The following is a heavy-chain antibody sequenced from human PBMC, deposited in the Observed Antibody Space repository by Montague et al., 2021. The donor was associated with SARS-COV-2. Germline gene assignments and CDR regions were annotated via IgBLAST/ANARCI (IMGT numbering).Heavy chain of an antibody. CDR1: GYSMRSGGYY. Sequence: TLSLTCTVSGYSMRSGGYYWSWIRQPPGKGLEWIAYMSFSGTPNYNPSLRSRLLISVDTSKNQCSLKLTSVTAADTAVYYCVRLRWTGYFESWGQGTLVPVSS. V-gene: IGHV4-31*03. J-gene: IGHJ4*02. CDR3: VRLRWTGYFES. D-gene: IGHD3/OR15-3a*01. CDR2: MSFSGTP.